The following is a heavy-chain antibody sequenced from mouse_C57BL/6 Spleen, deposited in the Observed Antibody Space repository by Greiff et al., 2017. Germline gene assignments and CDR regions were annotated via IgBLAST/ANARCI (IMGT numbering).Heavy chain of an antibody. V-gene: IGHV2-5*01. Sequence: QVHVKQSGPGLVQPSQSLSITCTVSGFSLTSYGVHWVRQSPGKGLEWLGVIWRGGSTDYNAAFMSRLSITKDNSKSQVFFKMNSLQADDTAIYYCAKIDSSGYEAMDYWGQGTSVTVSS. CDR1: GFSLTSYG. D-gene: IGHD3-2*02. J-gene: IGHJ4*01. CDR3: AKIDSSGYEAMDY. CDR2: IWRGGST.